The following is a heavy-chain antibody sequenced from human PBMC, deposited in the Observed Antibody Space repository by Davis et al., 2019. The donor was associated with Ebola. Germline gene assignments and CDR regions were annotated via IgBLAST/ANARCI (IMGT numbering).Heavy chain of an antibody. V-gene: IGHV4-34*01. Sequence: MPSETLSLTCAVYGGSFSGYYWSWIRQAPGKGLEWIGEFNHSGSTNYNPSLKSRVTISVDTSKNQFSLKLSSVTAADTAVYYCARLEYYYDSSGYYYPYYYYGMDVWGQGTTVTVSS. CDR1: GGSFSGYY. J-gene: IGHJ6*02. CDR2: FNHSGST. D-gene: IGHD3-22*01. CDR3: ARLEYYYDSSGYYYPYYYYGMDV.